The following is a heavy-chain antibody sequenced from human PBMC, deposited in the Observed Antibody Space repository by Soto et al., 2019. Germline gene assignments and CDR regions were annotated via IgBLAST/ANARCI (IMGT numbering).Heavy chain of an antibody. CDR1: GFTFSSYS. Sequence: PGGSLRLSCAASGFTFSSYSMNWVRQAPGKGLEWVSSISSSSSYIYYADSVKGRFTISRDNAKNSLYLQMNSLRAEDTAVYYCARFLGRGSSGWPKLDYWGQGTLVTLSS. D-gene: IGHD6-19*01. V-gene: IGHV3-21*01. CDR3: ARFLGRGSSGWPKLDY. CDR2: ISSSSSYI. J-gene: IGHJ4*02.